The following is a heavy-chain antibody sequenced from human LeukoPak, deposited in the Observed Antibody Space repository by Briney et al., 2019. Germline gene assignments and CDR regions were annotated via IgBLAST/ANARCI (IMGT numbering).Heavy chain of an antibody. D-gene: IGHD3-22*01. Sequence: ASVKVSCKASGYTFTGYYMHWVRQAPGQGLERMGWINPNSGGTNYAQKFQGRVTMTRDTSISTAYMELSRLRSDDTAVYYCARDYYDSSGYYNHDYWGQGTLVTVSS. CDR3: ARDYYDSSGYYNHDY. CDR1: GYTFTGYY. V-gene: IGHV1-2*02. CDR2: INPNSGGT. J-gene: IGHJ4*02.